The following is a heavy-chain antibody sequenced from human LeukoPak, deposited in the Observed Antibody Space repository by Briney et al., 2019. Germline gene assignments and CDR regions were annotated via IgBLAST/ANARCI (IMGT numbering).Heavy chain of an antibody. CDR1: RFTFSSYW. CDR3: TRDPNHPGYSSGWYY. J-gene: IGHJ4*01. CDR2: IKQDGSEK. D-gene: IGHD6-19*01. V-gene: IGHV3-7*01. Sequence: GGSLRLSCAASRFTFSSYWMSWVRQAPGKGLEWVANIKQDGSEKYYVDSVKGRFTISRDNAKNSLALQMNSLRAEDTAVYYCTRDPNHPGYSSGWYYWGHGTLVTVSS.